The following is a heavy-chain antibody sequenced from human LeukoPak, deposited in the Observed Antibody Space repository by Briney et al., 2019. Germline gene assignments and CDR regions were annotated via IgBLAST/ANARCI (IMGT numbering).Heavy chain of an antibody. D-gene: IGHD3-22*01. J-gene: IGHJ3*02. CDR1: GGSISSYY. V-gene: IGHV4-59*08. CDR2: IQYTGGT. Sequence: SETLSLTCTVSGGSISSYYWSWVRQPPGKGLEWIGYIQYTGGTKYTPSLKSRVTISLHTSKNQFSLILSSATAADTAVYYCARLPDENYYDRSGYYYGGTFDIWGQGTMVTVSS. CDR3: ARLPDENYYDRSGYYYGGTFDI.